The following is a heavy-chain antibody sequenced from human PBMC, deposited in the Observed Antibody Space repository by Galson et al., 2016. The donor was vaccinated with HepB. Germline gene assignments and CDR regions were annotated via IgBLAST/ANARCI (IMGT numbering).Heavy chain of an antibody. V-gene: IGHV3-30*04. CDR1: GFIFSQFA. CDR3: ARDQKYSGTDFYYAMDV. CDR2: ISYDGTRQ. Sequence: SLRLSCAASGFIFSQFAVHWVRQVPGKGLEWVAVISYDGTRQYYTDSVKGRFTVSRDDSTTSVYLQMTTLRPEDTAVYYCARDQKYSGTDFYYAMDVWGKGATVTVSS. J-gene: IGHJ6*04. D-gene: IGHD5-12*01.